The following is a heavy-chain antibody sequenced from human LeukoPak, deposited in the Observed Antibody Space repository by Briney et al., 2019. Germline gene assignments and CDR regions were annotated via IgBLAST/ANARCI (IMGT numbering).Heavy chain of an antibody. J-gene: IGHJ4*02. CDR3: ARDRLGDYDHSGYYDK. CDR1: GFTFSDYY. CDR2: ICDSGRTI. V-gene: IGHV3-11*01. D-gene: IGHD3-22*01. Sequence: GGSLRLSCAAPGFTFSDYYMSWIRQAPGKGLEWISYICDSGRTIYYADSVKGRFTISRDNAKNSVYLQMNNLGAEDTAVYYCARDRLGDYDHSGYYDKWGQGTLVTVSS.